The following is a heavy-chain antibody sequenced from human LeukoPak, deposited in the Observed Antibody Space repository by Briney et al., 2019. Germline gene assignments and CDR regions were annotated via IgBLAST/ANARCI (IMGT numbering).Heavy chain of an antibody. D-gene: IGHD5-18*01. CDR2: INPNSGGT. J-gene: IGHJ4*02. Sequence: ASVKVSCKASGYTFTGYYMHWVRQAPGQGLEWMGWINPNSGGTNYAQKFQGWVTMTRDTSISTAYMELSSLRSEDTAVYYCARDTYSYGLFDYWGQGTLVTVSS. CDR1: GYTFTGYY. CDR3: ARDTYSYGLFDY. V-gene: IGHV1-2*04.